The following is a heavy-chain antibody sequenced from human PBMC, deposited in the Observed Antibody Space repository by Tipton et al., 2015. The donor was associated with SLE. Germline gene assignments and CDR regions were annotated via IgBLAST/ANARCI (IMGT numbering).Heavy chain of an antibody. Sequence: TLSLTCAVYGGSFSGYYRTWIRQPPGKGLEWIGEINHSGSTNYNPALKSRVTMSVDRSKNQFSLKMSSVTAADTAVYYCARGPEWTTGSAFYYYYMAVWGTGTTVTVSS. CDR1: GGSFSGYY. D-gene: IGHD4-17*01. CDR2: INHSGST. CDR3: ARGPEWTTGSAFYYYYMAV. J-gene: IGHJ6*03. V-gene: IGHV4-34*01.